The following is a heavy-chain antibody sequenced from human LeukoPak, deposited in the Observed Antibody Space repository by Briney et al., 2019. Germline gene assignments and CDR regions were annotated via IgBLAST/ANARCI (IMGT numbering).Heavy chain of an antibody. J-gene: IGHJ3*02. Sequence: SETLSLTCTVSGGSISSSSDYWGWLRQPAGKGLEWIGCIYYSGNTNYNPSLKSRVTISIDTSKNQFSLKLSSVTAADTAVYYCARDYAFDIWGQGTMVTVSS. V-gene: IGHV4-39*07. CDR3: ARDYAFDI. CDR2: IYYSGNT. CDR1: GGSISSSSDY.